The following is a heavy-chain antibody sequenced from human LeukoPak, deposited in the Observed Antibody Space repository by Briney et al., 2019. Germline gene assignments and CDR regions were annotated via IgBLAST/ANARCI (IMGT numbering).Heavy chain of an antibody. J-gene: IGHJ4*02. CDR1: GGSMASSSYY. D-gene: IGHD3-3*01. CDR2: IYYSGST. Sequence: SETLSLTCTVSGGSMASSSYYCGWLRQPPGKGLEWIGSIYYSGSTFYNPSLKSRVTISVDTSTNLFSLKPSSVTTADPAVTYCAKHSAFLESPRDHWGQGTLATVSS. CDR3: AKHSAFLESPRDH. V-gene: IGHV4-39*01.